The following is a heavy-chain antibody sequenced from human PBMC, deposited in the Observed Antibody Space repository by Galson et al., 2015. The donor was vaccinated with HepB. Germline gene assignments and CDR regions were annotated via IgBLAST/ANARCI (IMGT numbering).Heavy chain of an antibody. D-gene: IGHD5-18*01. CDR3: AASKAHESFVDTAMVSNDY. J-gene: IGHJ4*02. V-gene: IGHV5-10-1*01. CDR1: GYSFTSYW. Sequence: QSGAEVKKPGESLRISCKGSGYSFTSYWISWVRQMPGKGLEWMGRIDPSDSYTNYSPSFQGHVTISADKSISTAYLQWSSLRASDTAMYYCAASKAHESFVDTAMVSNDYWGQGTLVTVSS. CDR2: IDPSDSYT.